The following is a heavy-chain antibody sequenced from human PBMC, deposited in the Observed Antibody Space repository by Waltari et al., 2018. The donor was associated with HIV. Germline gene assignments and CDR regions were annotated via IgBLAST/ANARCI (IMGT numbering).Heavy chain of an antibody. Sequence: QDQLIQSGTEEKEPGASLRVSCRASGYTFIGYFIHWVRQAPGQGLEWMGDLNPRSGDTEYAQKFRGRVTLTGDTSVNTAYLDLKGLRFDDTATYFCHRPWDSDHWGSDLWGQGTLVIVS. CDR3: HRPWDSDHWGSDL. CDR2: LNPRSGDT. CDR1: GYTFIGYF. J-gene: IGHJ4*01. V-gene: IGHV1-2*02. D-gene: IGHD3-16*01.